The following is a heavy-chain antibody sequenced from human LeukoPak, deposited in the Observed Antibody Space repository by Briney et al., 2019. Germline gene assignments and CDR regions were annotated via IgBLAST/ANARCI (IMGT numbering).Heavy chain of an antibody. Sequence: GRSLRLSCAASGFTFSSYAMHWVRQAPGKGLEWVAVISYDGSNKYYADSVKGRFTISRDNSKNTLYLQMSSLRAEDTAVYYCASYYYGSGPTPFDPWGQGTLVTVSS. D-gene: IGHD3-10*01. CDR2: ISYDGSNK. CDR3: ASYYYGSGPTPFDP. V-gene: IGHV3-30-3*01. J-gene: IGHJ5*02. CDR1: GFTFSSYA.